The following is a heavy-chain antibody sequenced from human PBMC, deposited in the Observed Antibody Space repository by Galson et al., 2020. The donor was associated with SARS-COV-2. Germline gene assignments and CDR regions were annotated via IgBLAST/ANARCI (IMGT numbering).Heavy chain of an antibody. D-gene: IGHD2-21*01. J-gene: IGHJ4*02. Sequence: ASVKVSCKAFNYTFSAYNIHWVRQAPGQGLEWMGWINPNTGVTVYAQNFQGRVTMTRDTSISTAYVDLSGLTSDDTAVYYCVRVFVLRYLGYWGQGTLVTVSS. V-gene: IGHV1-2*02. CDR1: NYTFSAYN. CDR3: VRVFVLRYLGY. CDR2: INPNTGVT.